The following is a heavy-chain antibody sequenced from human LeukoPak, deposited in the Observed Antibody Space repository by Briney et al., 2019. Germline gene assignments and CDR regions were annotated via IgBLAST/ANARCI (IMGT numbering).Heavy chain of an antibody. D-gene: IGHD1-20*01. CDR3: ARGDRYDWDYYYYMDV. CDR1: GFNFNSYA. Sequence: GGSLRLSCAASGFNFNSYAMTWVRQAPGKGLQWVSSISRSATSTYYGDSVKGRFTISRDNAKNSLYLQMNSLRAEDTAVHYCARGDRYDWDYYYYMDVWGKGTTVTISS. J-gene: IGHJ6*03. CDR2: ISRSATST. V-gene: IGHV3-21*01.